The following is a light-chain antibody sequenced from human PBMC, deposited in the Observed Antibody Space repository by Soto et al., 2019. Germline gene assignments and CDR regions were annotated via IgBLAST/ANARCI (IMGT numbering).Light chain of an antibody. CDR1: QTISTS. CDR2: DAS. J-gene: IGKJ1*01. CDR3: QQYKIWPPA. V-gene: IGKV3-15*01. Sequence: EIVMTQSPATLSSSPGEGATLSCRASQTISTSLAWYQQKPGQAPRLLIYDASALPTDIPTRFSGSGYGTEFTLTISSLQSEDFAFYFCQQYKIWPPAFGQGTKVEMK.